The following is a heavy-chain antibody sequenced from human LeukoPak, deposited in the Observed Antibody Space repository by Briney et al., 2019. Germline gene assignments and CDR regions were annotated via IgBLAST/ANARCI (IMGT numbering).Heavy chain of an antibody. CDR1: GGSISSYY. D-gene: IGHD3-9*01. CDR3: ARHEGYDILTGYRRYYYYGMDV. J-gene: IGHJ6*02. V-gene: IGHV4-59*08. Sequence: SSETLSLTCTVSGGSISSYYWSWIRQPPGKGLEWIGYIYYSGSTNYNPSLKSRVTISVDTSKNQFSLKLSSVTAADTAVYYCARHEGYDILTGYRRYYYYGMDVWGQGTTVTVSS. CDR2: IYYSGST.